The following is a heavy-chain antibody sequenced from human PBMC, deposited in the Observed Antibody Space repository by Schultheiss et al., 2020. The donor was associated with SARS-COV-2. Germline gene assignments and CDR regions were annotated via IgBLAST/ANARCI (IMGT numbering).Heavy chain of an antibody. Sequence: SETLSLTCAVYGGSFSGYYWSWIRQHPGKGLEWIGEITHSGSANYNPSLKSRVTISVGTSKNQFSLKLTSVTAADTAVYYCARAVSRSSSSYHYYGMDVWGQGTTVTVSS. CDR1: GGSFSGYY. J-gene: IGHJ6*02. CDR3: ARAVSRSSSSYHYYGMDV. CDR2: ITHSGSA. D-gene: IGHD6-6*01. V-gene: IGHV4-34*01.